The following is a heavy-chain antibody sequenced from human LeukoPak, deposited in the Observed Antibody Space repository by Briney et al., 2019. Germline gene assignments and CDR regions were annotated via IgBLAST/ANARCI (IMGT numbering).Heavy chain of an antibody. Sequence: AASVKVSCKAPGYTFTSYGISWVRQAPGQGLEWMGYIISYNGNTNYAQKLQGRVTMTTDTSTSTAYMELRSLRSDDTAVYYCAKDGTGLTTRIHGFDVWGQGTLVTVTA. D-gene: IGHD3-22*01. V-gene: IGHV1-18*01. CDR2: IISYNGNT. J-gene: IGHJ3*01. CDR3: AKDGTGLTTRIHGFDV. CDR1: GYTFTSYG.